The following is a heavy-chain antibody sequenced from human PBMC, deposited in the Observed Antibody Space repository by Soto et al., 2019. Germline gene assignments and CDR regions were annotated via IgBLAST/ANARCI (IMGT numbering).Heavy chain of an antibody. CDR2: IYYRGST. V-gene: IGHV4-39*01. D-gene: IGHD2-2*01. Sequence: QLQLQESGPGLVKPSETLSLTCTVSGGSISSRSFYWGWIRQPPGMGLEWIGSIYYRGSTDYDPSLKSRLSIAVDASKNRFSLRLSSVTAADAAVYYCASRSSYCRHTACYEDYFYYGGQGILVSVSS. J-gene: IGHJ4*02. CDR1: GGSISSRSFY. CDR3: ASRSSYCRHTACYEDYFYY.